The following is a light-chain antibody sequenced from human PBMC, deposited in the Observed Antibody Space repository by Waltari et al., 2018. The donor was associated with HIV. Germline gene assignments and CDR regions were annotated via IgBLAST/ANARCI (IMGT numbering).Light chain of an antibody. CDR3: QSADNSGTYYV. Sequence: SYELTQPSSVSVSPGQTARITCSGDALQKQYAYWYQQKPGQAPVLMIFKDNERPSGIPERFSGSSSGTTVTLTISGVQAEDEADYYCQSADNSGTYYVFGTGTKVTVL. CDR1: ALQKQY. J-gene: IGLJ1*01. CDR2: KDN. V-gene: IGLV3-25*03.